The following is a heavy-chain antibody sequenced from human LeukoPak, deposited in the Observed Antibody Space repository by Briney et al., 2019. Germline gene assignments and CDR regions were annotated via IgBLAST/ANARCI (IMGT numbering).Heavy chain of an antibody. V-gene: IGHV1-18*01. CDR3: ARTVVTPYYFDY. J-gene: IGHJ4*02. CDR1: GYTFTSYG. CDR2: ISAYNGNT. D-gene: IGHD4-23*01. Sequence: VKXSCKAXGYTFTSYGISWVRQAPGQGLEWMGWISAYNGNTNYAQKLQGRVTMTTDTSTSTAYMELRSLRSDDTAVYYCARTVVTPYYFDYWGQGTLVTVSS.